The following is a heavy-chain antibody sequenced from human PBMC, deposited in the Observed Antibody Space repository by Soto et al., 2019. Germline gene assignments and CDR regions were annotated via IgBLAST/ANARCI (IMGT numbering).Heavy chain of an antibody. J-gene: IGHJ4*02. CDR3: ARGSRTMAYFDY. Sequence: GGSLRLSCAASGFTFSSYGMHWVRQAPGKGLEWVAVIWYDGSNKYYADSVKGRFTISRDNSKNTLYLQMNSLRAEDTAVYYCARGSRTMAYFDYWGQGTLVTVSS. D-gene: IGHD1-1*01. CDR2: IWYDGSNK. V-gene: IGHV3-33*01. CDR1: GFTFSSYG.